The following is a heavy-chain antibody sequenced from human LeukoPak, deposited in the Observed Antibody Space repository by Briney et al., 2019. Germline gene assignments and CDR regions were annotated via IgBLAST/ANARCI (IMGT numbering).Heavy chain of an antibody. V-gene: IGHV4-34*01. CDR1: GGSCYVYY. Sequence: ASETLSLIRAFYGGSCYVYYWRWIRQPPGKDLAWIWEINYSGSSNYNSSLKSRVTISVDTSKNQFSLKLSSVTAAQTAVYYCARGFYHWSITIILVVPDAFDIWGQGTMVTVSS. D-gene: IGHD3-22*01. J-gene: IGHJ3*02. CDR3: ARGFYHWSITIILVVPDAFDI. CDR2: INYSGSS.